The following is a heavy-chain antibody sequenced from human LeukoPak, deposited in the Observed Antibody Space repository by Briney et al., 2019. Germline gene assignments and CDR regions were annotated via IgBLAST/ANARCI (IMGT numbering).Heavy chain of an antibody. Sequence: RGESLKISCKGSGYSFPNYWIGWVRPMPGKGLEWMGIIYPGDSHTRYSPSFQDQVTISVDKSISTAYLQWSSLKASDTAMYYCARGPYAYTSSATLGSYNWFDPWGQGSLVTVSS. CDR1: GYSFPNYW. J-gene: IGHJ5*02. D-gene: IGHD2-2*02. V-gene: IGHV5-51*01. CDR2: IYPGDSHT. CDR3: ARGPYAYTSSATLGSYNWFDP.